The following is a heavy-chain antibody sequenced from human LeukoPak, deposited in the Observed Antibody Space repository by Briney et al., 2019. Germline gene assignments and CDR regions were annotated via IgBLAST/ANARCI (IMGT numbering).Heavy chain of an antibody. D-gene: IGHD2-2*02. J-gene: IGHJ1*01. V-gene: IGHV4-39*01. Sequence: PSETLSLTCTVSGGSISSSSYYWGWIRQPPGKGLEWIGSIYYSGSTYYNPSLKSRVTISVDTSKNQFSLKLSSVTAAVTAVYYCARVVPAAIGYYQHWGQGTLVTVSS. CDR1: GGSISSSSYY. CDR3: ARVVPAAIGYYQH. CDR2: IYYSGST.